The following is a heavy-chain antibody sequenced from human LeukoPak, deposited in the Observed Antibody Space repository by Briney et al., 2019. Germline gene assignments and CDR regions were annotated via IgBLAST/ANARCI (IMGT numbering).Heavy chain of an antibody. D-gene: IGHD2-2*01. Sequence: ASVTVSCTTSGYTFTIFHMHWVRQAPGQGLEWMGIINPSGGSTSYAQKFQGRVTMTRDTSTSTVYMELSSLRSEDTAVYYCARSLYCSSTSCSPLQYGMDVWGQGTTVTVSS. J-gene: IGHJ6*02. CDR1: GYTFTIFH. V-gene: IGHV1-46*01. CDR2: INPSGGST. CDR3: ARSLYCSSTSCSPLQYGMDV.